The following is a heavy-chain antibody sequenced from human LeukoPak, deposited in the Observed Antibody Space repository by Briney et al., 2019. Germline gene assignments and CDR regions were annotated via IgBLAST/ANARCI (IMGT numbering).Heavy chain of an antibody. V-gene: IGHV3-74*01. D-gene: IGHD5-12*01. Sequence: GGSLRLSCAASGFTFRSYWMHWVRQAPGKGLVWVSHINSDGSNTDYADSVKGRFTISRDNAKNTLYLQMNSLRAEDTAVYYCAKDRTAGYDGLVDYWGQGTLVTVSS. CDR1: GFTFRSYW. J-gene: IGHJ4*02. CDR2: INSDGSNT. CDR3: AKDRTAGYDGLVDY.